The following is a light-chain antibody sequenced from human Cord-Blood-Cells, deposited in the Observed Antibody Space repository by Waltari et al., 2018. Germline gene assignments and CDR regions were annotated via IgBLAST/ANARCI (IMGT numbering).Light chain of an antibody. CDR2: EGS. V-gene: IGLV2-23*03. J-gene: IGLJ1*01. CDR3: CSYAGSSTFV. Sequence: QSALTQPASVSGSPGQSITTSCTATSRDVGSYYLASWYQHHPGKAPKRMIYEGSKRPSGVSNRFSGSKSGNTASLTISGLQAEDEADYYCCSYAGSSTFVFGTGTKVTVL. CDR1: SRDVGSYYL.